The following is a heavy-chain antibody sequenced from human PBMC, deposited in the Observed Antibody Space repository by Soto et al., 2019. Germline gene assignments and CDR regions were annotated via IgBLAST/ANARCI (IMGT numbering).Heavy chain of an antibody. CDR2: IIPTFGTA. CDR1: GGPCSSYA. V-gene: IGHV1-69*06. Sequence: ASVKVSCKACGGPCSSYAISCVRQAPGPGLEWMGGIIPTFGTANYAQKFQGRVTITAAXXXGTAYMELSSLSSEATAVYYCASWVIFYDGGGYYYSPPSSHFYGIVVGSPGTTVTGAS. J-gene: IGHJ6*02. D-gene: IGHD3-22*01. CDR3: ASWVIFYDGGGYYYSPPSSHFYGIVV.